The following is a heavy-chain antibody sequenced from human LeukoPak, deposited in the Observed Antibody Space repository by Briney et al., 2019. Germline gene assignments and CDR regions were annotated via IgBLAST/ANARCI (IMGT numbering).Heavy chain of an antibody. V-gene: IGHV4-39*07. D-gene: IGHD3-10*01. J-gene: IGHJ5*02. Sequence: PSETLSLTCTVSGGSISSSSYYWGWIRQPPGKGLEWIGSIYYSGSTYYNPSLKSRVTISVDTSKNQFSLKLSSVTAADTAVYHCARGLHYGSGSYYNSPFDPWGQGTLVTVSS. CDR2: IYYSGST. CDR3: ARGLHYGSGSYYNSPFDP. CDR1: GGSISSSSYY.